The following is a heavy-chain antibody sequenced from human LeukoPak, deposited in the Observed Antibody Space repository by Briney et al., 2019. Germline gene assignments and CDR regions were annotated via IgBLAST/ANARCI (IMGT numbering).Heavy chain of an antibody. Sequence: GGSLRLSCAASGFTFSNCWMTWVRQAPGKGLEWVANIKEDGSEKYYVDSVKGRFTISRDNAKNSLYLQMNSLRAEDTAVYYCAREVNGGKVDCWGQGTLVTVSS. CDR3: AREVNGGKVDC. CDR2: IKEDGSEK. D-gene: IGHD4-23*01. V-gene: IGHV3-7*05. J-gene: IGHJ4*02. CDR1: GFTFSNCW.